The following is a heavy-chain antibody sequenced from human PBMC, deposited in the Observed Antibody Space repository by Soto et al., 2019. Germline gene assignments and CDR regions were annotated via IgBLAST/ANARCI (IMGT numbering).Heavy chain of an antibody. D-gene: IGHD5-12*01. J-gene: IGHJ4*02. V-gene: IGHV3-23*01. Sequence: PGGSLRLSCAASGFTFSSYAMSWVRQAPGKGLEWVSAISGSGGSTYYADSVKGRFTISRDNSKNTLYLQMNSLRAEDTAVYYCANDQARWLHLYYFDYWGQGTLVTVSS. CDR2: ISGSGGST. CDR1: GFTFSSYA. CDR3: ANDQARWLHLYYFDY.